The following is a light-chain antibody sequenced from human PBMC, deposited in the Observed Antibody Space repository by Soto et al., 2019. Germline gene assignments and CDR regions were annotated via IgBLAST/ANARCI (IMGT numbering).Light chain of an antibody. CDR1: QSMSDS. CDR2: SGS. Sequence: DLQLTQSPSSLSASVGDRVTISCRASQSMSDSLNWYQQKSGTAPKLLIYSGSTLETGVPSRFSGSGSGTDFTLTISSRQPEDFGTYFCQQSYINSYTFGQGTTLEIK. V-gene: IGKV1-39*01. CDR3: QQSYINSYT. J-gene: IGKJ2*01.